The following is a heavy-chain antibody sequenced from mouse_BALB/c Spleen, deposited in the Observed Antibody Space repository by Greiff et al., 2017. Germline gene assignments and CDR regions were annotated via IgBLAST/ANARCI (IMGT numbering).Heavy chain of an antibody. D-gene: IGHD1-1*01. CDR2: INPGSGGT. CDR1: GYAFTNYL. J-gene: IGHJ4*01. CDR3: ARRFTTVVASDAMDY. V-gene: IGHV1-54*01. Sequence: QVHVKQSGAELVRPGTSVKVSCKASGYAFTNYLIEWVKQRPGQGLEWIGVINPGSGGTNYNEKFKGKATLTADKSSSTAYMQLSSLTSDDSAVYFCARRFTTVVASDAMDYWGQGTSVTVSS.